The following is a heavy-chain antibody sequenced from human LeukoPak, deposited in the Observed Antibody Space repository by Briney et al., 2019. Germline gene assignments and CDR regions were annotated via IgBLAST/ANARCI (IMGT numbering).Heavy chain of an antibody. CDR1: GFIFSNYW. CDR2: IKEDGSEK. Sequence: PGGSLRLSCAASGFIFSNYWMTWVRQAPGKGLEWVANIKEDGSEKYYLDSVSDRFTISRDNAKNSLYLQMNSLRAEDTAVYYCVKVSIAVAGSDYWGQGTLVTVSS. D-gene: IGHD6-13*01. V-gene: IGHV3-7*01. CDR3: VKVSIAVAGSDY. J-gene: IGHJ4*02.